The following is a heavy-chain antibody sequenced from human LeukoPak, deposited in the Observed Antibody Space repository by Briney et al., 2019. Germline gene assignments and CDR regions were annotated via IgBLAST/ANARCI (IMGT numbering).Heavy chain of an antibody. J-gene: IGHJ4*02. CDR1: GYNFTIYG. D-gene: IGHD6-13*01. CDR3: ARGLLAAAGTIDY. CDR2: ITAYNGNT. Sequence: ASVKVSCNASGYNFTIYGISWARQAPGQGLELIGSITAYNGNTNYAQKLQGRVTMTTDTSTSTAYMELRSLRSDDTAVYYCARGLLAAAGTIDYWGQGTLVTVSS. V-gene: IGHV1-18*01.